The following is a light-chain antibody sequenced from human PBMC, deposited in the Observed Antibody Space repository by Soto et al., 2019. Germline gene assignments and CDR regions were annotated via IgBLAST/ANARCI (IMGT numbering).Light chain of an antibody. CDR2: DAS. CDR1: QSVSSSY. Sequence: EIVLTQSPGTLSLSPGERATLSCRASQSVSSSYLAWYQQKPGQAPRLLIHDASTRATGIPARFSGSGSGTEFTLTISSLQSEDFAVYYCQQYNNWPITFGQGTLLEI. J-gene: IGKJ5*01. V-gene: IGKV3-15*01. CDR3: QQYNNWPIT.